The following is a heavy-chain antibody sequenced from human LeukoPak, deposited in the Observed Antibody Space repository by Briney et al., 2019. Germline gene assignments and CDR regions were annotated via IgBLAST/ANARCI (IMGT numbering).Heavy chain of an antibody. D-gene: IGHD1-26*01. J-gene: IGHJ4*02. Sequence: GGSLRLSCAASGFTFSSYEMNWVRQAPGKGLEWVSYISSSGSTIYYADSVKGRFTISRDNAKNSLYLQMNSLRAEDTALYYCARDLGYGSYYVSALDYWGQGTLVTVSS. CDR1: GFTFSSYE. CDR3: ARDLGYGSYYVSALDY. V-gene: IGHV3-48*03. CDR2: ISSSGSTI.